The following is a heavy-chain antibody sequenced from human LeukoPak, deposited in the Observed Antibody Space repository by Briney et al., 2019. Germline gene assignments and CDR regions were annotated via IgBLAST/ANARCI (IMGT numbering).Heavy chain of an antibody. Sequence: SETLSLTCTVSGGSISSYYWSWIRQPAGKGLEWIGRIYTSGSTNYNPSLKSRVTMSVDTSKNQFSLKLSSVTAADTAVYYCARGPALSIVGAPFDYWGQGTLVTVSS. CDR3: ARGPALSIVGAPFDY. J-gene: IGHJ4*02. CDR2: IYTSGST. CDR1: GGSISSYY. V-gene: IGHV4-4*07. D-gene: IGHD1-26*01.